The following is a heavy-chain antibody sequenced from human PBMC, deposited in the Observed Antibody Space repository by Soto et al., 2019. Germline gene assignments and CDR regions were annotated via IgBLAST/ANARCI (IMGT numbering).Heavy chain of an antibody. D-gene: IGHD6-6*01. CDR1: GDSVSSNSAA. V-gene: IGHV6-1*01. CDR2: TYYRSKWYN. CDR3: ARDIRADYSSSAPHYYYYGMDV. J-gene: IGHJ6*02. Sequence: QSQTLSLTCAISGDSVSSNSAAWNWIRQSPSRGLEWLGRTYYRSKWYNDYAVSVKSRITINPDTSKNQFSLQLNSVTPEDTAVYYCARDIRADYSSSAPHYYYYGMDVWGQGTTVTVSS.